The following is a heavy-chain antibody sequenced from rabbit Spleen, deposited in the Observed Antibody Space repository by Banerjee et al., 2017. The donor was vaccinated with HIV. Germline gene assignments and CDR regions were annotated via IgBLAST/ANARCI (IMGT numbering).Heavy chain of an antibody. CDR1: GFSFSSRYY. V-gene: IGHV1S40*01. D-gene: IGHD1-1*01. J-gene: IGHJ6*01. CDR2: IEVGSSGFT. Sequence: QSLEESGGDLVKPGASLTLTCTASGFSFSSRYYMCWVRQAPGKGLEWIACIEVGSSGFTYFATWAKGRFTISKTSSTSVTLQVTRLTAADTATYFCARDTSSSFSSYGMDLWGPGTLVTVS. CDR3: ARDTSSSFSSYGMDL.